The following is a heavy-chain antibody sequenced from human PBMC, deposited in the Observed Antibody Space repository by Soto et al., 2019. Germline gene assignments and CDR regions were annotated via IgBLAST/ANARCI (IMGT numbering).Heavy chain of an antibody. J-gene: IGHJ4*02. CDR3: GRGILDMVDRTRFSQY. Sequence: PSRTLDLSCAVYGESCGPCYWTWIRQRPGKGMEWIGEINHSGGTSYNPSLKSPVTISVDTSKSQFSLKLTSVTAADRAVYYCGRGILDMVDRTRFSQYRGPATWGTVS. D-gene: IGHD3-10*01. V-gene: IGHV4-34*01. CDR1: GESCGPCY. CDR2: INHSGGT.